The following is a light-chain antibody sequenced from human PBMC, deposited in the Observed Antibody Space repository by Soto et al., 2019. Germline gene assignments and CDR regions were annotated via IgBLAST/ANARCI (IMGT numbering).Light chain of an antibody. CDR1: SSNIGSNY. V-gene: IGLV1-47*01. CDR3: AAWDDSLSARYV. Sequence: QSVLTQPPSASGTPGQRVTISCSGSSSNIGSNYVYWYQQLPGTAPKLLIYRNNQRPSGVPDRFSGSKSGTSASLAISWLRSEDEADYYCAAWDDSLSARYVFGTGTKVTVL. CDR2: RNN. J-gene: IGLJ1*01.